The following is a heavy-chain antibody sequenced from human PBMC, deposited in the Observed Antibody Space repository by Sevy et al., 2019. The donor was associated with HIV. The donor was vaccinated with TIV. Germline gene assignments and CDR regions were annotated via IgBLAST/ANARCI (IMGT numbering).Heavy chain of an antibody. V-gene: IGHV3-30-3*01. D-gene: IGHD3-16*01. CDR1: GFTFSSYA. Sequence: GGSLRLSCAASGFTFSSYAMHWVRQAPGKGLEWVAVISYDGSNKYYADSVKGRFTISRDNSKNTLYLQMNSLRAEDTAVYYCARARAWRYYDYVWGSSDHFDYWGQGTLVTVSS. CDR2: ISYDGSNK. CDR3: ARARAWRYYDYVWGSSDHFDY. J-gene: IGHJ4*02.